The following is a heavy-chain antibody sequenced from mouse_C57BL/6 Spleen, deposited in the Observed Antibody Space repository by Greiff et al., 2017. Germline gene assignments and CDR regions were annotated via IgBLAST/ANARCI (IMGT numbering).Heavy chain of an antibody. CDR2: IDPSDSET. CDR3: ARGDLDYGTPFAY. Sequence: QVHVKQPGAELVRPGSSVKLSCKASGYTFTSYWMHWVKQRPIQGLEWIGNIDPSDSETHYNQKFKDKATLTVDKSSSTAYMQLSSLTSEDSAVYYCARGDLDYGTPFAYWGQGTLVTVSA. J-gene: IGHJ3*01. D-gene: IGHD1-1*01. CDR1: GYTFTSYW. V-gene: IGHV1-52*01.